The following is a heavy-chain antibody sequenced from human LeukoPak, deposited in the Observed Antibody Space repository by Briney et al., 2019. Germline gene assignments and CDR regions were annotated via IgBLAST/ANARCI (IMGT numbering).Heavy chain of an antibody. J-gene: IGHJ4*02. CDR1: GGSFSGYY. Sequence: SETLSLTRAVYGGSFSGYYWSWIRQPPGKGLEWIGEINHSGSTNYNPSLKSRVTISVDTSKNQFSLKLSSVTAADTAVYYCATQLYYDSSGYYFDYWGQGTLVTVSS. CDR3: ATQLYYDSSGYYFDY. CDR2: INHSGST. D-gene: IGHD3-22*01. V-gene: IGHV4-34*01.